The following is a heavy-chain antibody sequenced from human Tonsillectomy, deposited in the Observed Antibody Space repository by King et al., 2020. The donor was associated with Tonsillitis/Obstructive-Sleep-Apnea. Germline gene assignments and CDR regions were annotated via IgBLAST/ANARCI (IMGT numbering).Heavy chain of an antibody. D-gene: IGHD3-10*01. J-gene: IGHJ4*02. CDR3: VRLSSGSSTLFDY. V-gene: IGHV4-4*02. CDR1: GGSISSSNW. CDR2: IYHSGST. Sequence: QLQESGPGLVKPSGTLSLTRAVSGGSISSSNWWSWVRHPPGKGLEWIGEIYHSGSTTYNTSLKRRVTISVEKSQNHCSLKLSSVTAADTAMYYCVRLSSGSSTLFDYWGQGTLVTVSS.